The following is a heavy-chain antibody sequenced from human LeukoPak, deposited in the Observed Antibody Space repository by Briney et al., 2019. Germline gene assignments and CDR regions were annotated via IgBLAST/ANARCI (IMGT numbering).Heavy chain of an antibody. CDR1: GFTFSNYA. CDR2: IGGSGAGT. V-gene: IGHV3-23*01. Sequence: GGSLRLSCAASGFTFSNYAMNWVRQAPGKGLEWVSTIGGSGAGTYYADSVKGRFTISRDNSKNTLSLQMNSLRAEDTAVYYCAKDYDFWSGYLDYWGQGTLVTVSS. D-gene: IGHD3-3*01. CDR3: AKDYDFWSGYLDY. J-gene: IGHJ4*02.